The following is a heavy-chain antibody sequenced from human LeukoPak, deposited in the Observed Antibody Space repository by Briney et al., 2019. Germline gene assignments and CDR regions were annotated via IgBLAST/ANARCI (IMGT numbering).Heavy chain of an antibody. CDR2: ISGSGSGT. Sequence: GGSLRLSCAASGFTFSRYGMCWVRQAPGKGLEWVSAISGSGSGTYYADSVKGRFTVSRDNAKNSLNLQMNSLRDEDTAVYYCARGEDYWGQGTLVTVSS. CDR3: ARGEDY. CDR1: GFTFSRYG. V-gene: IGHV3-23*01. J-gene: IGHJ4*02.